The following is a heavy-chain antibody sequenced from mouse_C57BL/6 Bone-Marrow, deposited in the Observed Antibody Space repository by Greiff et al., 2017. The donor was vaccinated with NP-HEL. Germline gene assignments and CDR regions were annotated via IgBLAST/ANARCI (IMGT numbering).Heavy chain of an antibody. D-gene: IGHD2-1*01. CDR2: IDPSDSYT. Sequence: QVHVKQPGAELVRPGTSVKLSCKASGYTFTSYWMHWVKQRPGQGLEWIGVIDPSDSYTNYNQKFKGKATLTVDTSSSTAYMQLSSLTSEDSAVYYCARRNYWYFDYWGQGTTLTVSS. CDR3: ARRNYWYFDY. V-gene: IGHV1-59*01. J-gene: IGHJ2*01. CDR1: GYTFTSYW.